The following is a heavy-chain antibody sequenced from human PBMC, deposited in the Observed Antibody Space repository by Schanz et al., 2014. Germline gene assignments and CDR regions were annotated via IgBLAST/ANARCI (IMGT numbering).Heavy chain of an antibody. CDR1: GFTFSSYW. CDR2: ISYGTSYI. D-gene: IGHD5-18*01. J-gene: IGHJ3*02. CDR3: ARVALPGYSSPRDAFDI. Sequence: EVQLVESGGGLVQPGGSLRLSCAASGFTFSSYWMHWVRQVPGKGLVWVSSISYGTSYIYYAESVKGRFTISRDNAKNSLYLQMNGLRAEDTAVYYCARVALPGYSSPRDAFDIWGQGTMVTVSS. V-gene: IGHV3-21*01.